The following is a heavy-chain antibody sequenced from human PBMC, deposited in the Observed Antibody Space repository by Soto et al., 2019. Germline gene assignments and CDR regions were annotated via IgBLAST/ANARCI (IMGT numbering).Heavy chain of an antibody. V-gene: IGHV4-34*01. D-gene: IGHD3-10*01. CDR2: INHSGST. Sequence: PSETLSLTCVVYGGPFSGYYWSWIRQPPGKGLEWIGEINHSGSTNYNPSLKSRVTISVDTSKNQFSLKLSSVTAADTAVYYCARALSNYYGSGSYSTRYYFDYWGQG. CDR1: GGPFSGYY. CDR3: ARALSNYYGSGSYSTRYYFDY. J-gene: IGHJ4*02.